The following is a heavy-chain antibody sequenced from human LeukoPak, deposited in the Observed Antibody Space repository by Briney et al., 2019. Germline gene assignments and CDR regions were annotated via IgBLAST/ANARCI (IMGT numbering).Heavy chain of an antibody. CDR2: INPNSGGT. Sequence: GASVKVSCKASGYTFTAYYMHWVRQAPGQGLEWMEWINPNSGGTNYAQKFQGRVTMTRDTSISTAYMELSRLRSDDTAVYYCARVFGRNAYSSSSFDYWGQGTLVTVSS. J-gene: IGHJ4*02. CDR1: GYTFTAYY. CDR3: ARVFGRNAYSSSSFDY. V-gene: IGHV1-2*02. D-gene: IGHD6-6*01.